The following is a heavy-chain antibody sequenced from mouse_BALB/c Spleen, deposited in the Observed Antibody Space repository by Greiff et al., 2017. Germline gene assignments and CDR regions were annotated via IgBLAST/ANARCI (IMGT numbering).Heavy chain of an antibody. CDR3: ARNAAGYRRYYAMDY. V-gene: IGHV2-4-1*01. D-gene: IGHD2-14*01. Sequence: QVQLKQSGPGLVQPSQSLSITCTVSGFSLTSYGVHWVRQSPGKGLEWLGVIWSGGSTDYNAAFISRLSISKDNSKSQVFFKMNSLQADDTAIYYCARNAAGYRRYYAMDYWGQGTSVTVSS. CDR1: GFSLTSYG. J-gene: IGHJ4*01. CDR2: IWSGGST.